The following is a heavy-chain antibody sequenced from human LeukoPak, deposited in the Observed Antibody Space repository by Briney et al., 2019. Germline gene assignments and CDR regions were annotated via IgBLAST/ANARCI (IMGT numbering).Heavy chain of an antibody. V-gene: IGHV4-30-4*08. CDR2: IYYSGST. J-gene: IGHJ4*02. CDR3: ASEGRDSSSPLFDY. D-gene: IGHD3-22*01. CDR1: GGSISSSSYY. Sequence: SETLSLTCTVSGGSISSSSYYWGWIRQPPGKGLEWIGYIYYSGSTYYNPSLKSRVTISVDTSKNQFSLKLSSVTAADTAVYYCASEGRDSSSPLFDYWGQGTLVTVSS.